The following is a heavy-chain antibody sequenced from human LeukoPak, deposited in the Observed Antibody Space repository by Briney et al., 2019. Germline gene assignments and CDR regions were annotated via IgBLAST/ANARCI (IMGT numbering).Heavy chain of an antibody. D-gene: IGHD3-3*01. CDR1: GFTFSSYW. Sequence: GGSLRLSCAASGFTFSSYWMSWVRQAPGKGLEWVANIKQDGSQKYYVDSVKGRFSISRDNAKNSLYLQVNSLRAEDTAVYYCARGVPYASWSGPHYSDYWGQGTLVTVSS. CDR3: ARGVPYASWSGPHYSDY. CDR2: IKQDGSQK. V-gene: IGHV3-7*01. J-gene: IGHJ4*02.